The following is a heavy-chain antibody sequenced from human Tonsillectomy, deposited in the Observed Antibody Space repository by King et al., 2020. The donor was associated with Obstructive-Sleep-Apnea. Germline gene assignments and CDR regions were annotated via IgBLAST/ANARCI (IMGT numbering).Heavy chain of an antibody. CDR3: ARGSGAAAVNWFHP. V-gene: IGHV4-34*01. D-gene: IGHD6-13*01. J-gene: IGHJ5*02. Sequence: VQLQQWGAGLLKPSETLSLTCAVFGGSFSDYYWSWIRQPPGKGLEWIGEINHSGSTNYNPSLKSRITISVDTSKNQFSLKLNSVTAADTAVYYCARGSGAAAVNWFHPWGQGTLVTVSS. CDR2: INHSGST. CDR1: GGSFSDYY.